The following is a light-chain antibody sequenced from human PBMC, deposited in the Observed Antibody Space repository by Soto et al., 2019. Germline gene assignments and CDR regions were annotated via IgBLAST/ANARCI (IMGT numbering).Light chain of an antibody. CDR1: QSISSW. CDR3: QQYNTYPWT. CDR2: KAS. V-gene: IGKV1-5*03. J-gene: IGKJ1*01. Sequence: DIQMTQSPSTLSASVGDRVTITCRASQSISSWLAWYQQKPGKAPKLLIYKASSLQSGVPSGFSGSGSRTEFTLTISSLQPDDFAPYYCQQYNTYPWTFGQGTKVEIK.